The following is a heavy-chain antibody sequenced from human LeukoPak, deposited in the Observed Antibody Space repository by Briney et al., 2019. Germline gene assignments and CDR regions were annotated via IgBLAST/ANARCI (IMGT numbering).Heavy chain of an antibody. V-gene: IGHV3-48*01. J-gene: IGHJ5*02. CDR1: GFTFNNYN. CDR2: INSASSSI. Sequence: GGSLRLSCAASGFTFNNYNMNWVRQAPGKGLEWVSFINSASSSIYYADSVKGRFTISRDNSKNTLYLQMNSLRAEDTAVYYCARDPGGSSSWFDPWGQGTLVTVSS. D-gene: IGHD6-13*01. CDR3: ARDPGGSSSWFDP.